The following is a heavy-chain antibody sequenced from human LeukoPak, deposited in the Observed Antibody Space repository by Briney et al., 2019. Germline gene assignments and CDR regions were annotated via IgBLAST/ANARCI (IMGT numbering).Heavy chain of an antibody. D-gene: IGHD3-3*01. CDR1: GDNFKSYL. CDR3: ARESAYRFYGMDV. J-gene: IGHJ6*02. CDR2: IKRDGSGT. V-gene: IGHV3-7*01. Sequence: PGGSLRLSFASFGDNFKSYLMTSVRQAPGKGLEWVDHIKRDGSGTYYVDCEKGRFTISIDNAKNSLHLQMNSLRAEHTSVYYCARESAYRFYGMDVWGQGTTVTVSS.